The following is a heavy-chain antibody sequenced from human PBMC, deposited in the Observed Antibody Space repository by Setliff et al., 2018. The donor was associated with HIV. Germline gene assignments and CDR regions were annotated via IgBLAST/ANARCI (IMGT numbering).Heavy chain of an antibody. CDR2: ISGSGGST. J-gene: IGHJ6*03. V-gene: IGHV3-20*04. Sequence: PGGSLRLSCAASGFTFSSYAMTWVRQAPGKGLEWVSAISGSGGSTGYADSVKGRFTISRDNAKNSLYLQMNSLRAEDTALYYCARAPGYYDSSGYYYGYYYYYMDVWGKGATVTVSS. CDR1: GFTFSSYA. D-gene: IGHD3-22*01. CDR3: ARAPGYYDSSGYYYGYYYYYMDV.